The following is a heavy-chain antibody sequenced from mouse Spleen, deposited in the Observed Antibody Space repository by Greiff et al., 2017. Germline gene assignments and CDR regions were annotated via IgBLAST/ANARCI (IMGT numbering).Heavy chain of an antibody. D-gene: IGHD3-2*02. CDR3: ARAEAIDY. V-gene: IGHV1-69*01. CDR1: GYTFTSYW. CDR2: IDPSDSYT. J-gene: IGHJ2*01. Sequence: QVQLKQPGAELVMPGASVKLSCKASGYTFTSYWMHWVKQRPGQGLEWIGEIDPSDSYTNYNQKFKGKATLTVDKSSSTAYMQLSSLTSEDSAVYYCARAEAIDYWGQGTTLTVSS.